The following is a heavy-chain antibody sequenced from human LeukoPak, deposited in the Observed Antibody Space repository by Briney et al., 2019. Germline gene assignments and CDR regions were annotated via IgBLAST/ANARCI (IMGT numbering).Heavy chain of an antibody. CDR2: IYSGGST. CDR1: GFTVSSNY. J-gene: IGHJ6*03. Sequence: GGSLRLSCAASGFTVSSNYMNWVRQAPGKGLEWVSVIYSGGSTYYADSVKGRFTISRDNSKNSLYLQMNSLRTEDTALYYCAKGGATKYYYYYMDVWGKGTTVTVSS. D-gene: IGHD1-26*01. CDR3: AKGGATKYYYYYMDV. V-gene: IGHV3-53*05.